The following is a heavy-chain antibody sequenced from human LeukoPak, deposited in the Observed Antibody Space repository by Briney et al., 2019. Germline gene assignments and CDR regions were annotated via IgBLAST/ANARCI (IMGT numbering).Heavy chain of an antibody. V-gene: IGHV1-2*02. CDR2: INPNSGGT. D-gene: IGHD1-26*01. Sequence: ASVKVSCKASGYTFTGYYMHWVRQAPGQPLEWIGWINPNSGGTNYAQKFQGRVTMNRDTSISTAYMELSRLRSDDAAVYYCAREASGSYFNWFDPWGQGTLVTVSS. CDR3: AREASGSYFNWFDP. J-gene: IGHJ5*02. CDR1: GYTFTGYY.